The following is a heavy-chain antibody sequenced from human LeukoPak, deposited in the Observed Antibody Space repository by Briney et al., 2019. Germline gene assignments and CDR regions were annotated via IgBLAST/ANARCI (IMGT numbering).Heavy chain of an antibody. CDR1: GYTFTSYG. J-gene: IGHJ3*02. CDR3: ARDKGYYGSGSAFDI. V-gene: IGHV1-18*01. Sequence: ASVKVSCKASGYTFTSYGISWVRQAPGQGLEWMGWISAYNGNTNYAQKLQGRVTMTTDTSTSTAYMELGSLRSDDTAVYYCARDKGYYGSGSAFDIWGQGTMVTVSS. CDR2: ISAYNGNT. D-gene: IGHD3-10*01.